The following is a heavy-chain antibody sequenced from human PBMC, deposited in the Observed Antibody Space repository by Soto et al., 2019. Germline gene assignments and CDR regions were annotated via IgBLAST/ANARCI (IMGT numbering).Heavy chain of an antibody. J-gene: IGHJ5*02. Sequence: SETLSHTYAGSAGTFSGYYWFVFRQPPGKGLEWIGEINHSGSTNYNPSLKSRVTISVDTSKNQFSLKLSSVTAADTAVYYFARHIAVAGSLCWFAPWGQGTLVT. CDR3: ARHIAVAGSLCWFAP. V-gene: IGHV4-34*01. D-gene: IGHD6-19*01. CDR1: AGTFSGYY. CDR2: INHSGST.